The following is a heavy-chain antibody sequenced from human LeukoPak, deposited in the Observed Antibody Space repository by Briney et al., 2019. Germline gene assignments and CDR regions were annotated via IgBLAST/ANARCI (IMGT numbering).Heavy chain of an antibody. D-gene: IGHD2-8*01. CDR1: GGSINSNNW. J-gene: IGHJ5*02. CDR2: IYHSGST. Sequence: RASETLSLTCAVSGGSINSNNWWSWVRQPPGKGLEWIGEIYHSGSTNYNPSLKSRVTISVDKSKKQFSLKLSSVTAADTAVYYCARDVGSVLGYCTNGECYSRDNWFDPWGQGTLVTVSS. CDR3: ARDVGSVLGYCTNGECYSRDNWFDP. V-gene: IGHV4-4*02.